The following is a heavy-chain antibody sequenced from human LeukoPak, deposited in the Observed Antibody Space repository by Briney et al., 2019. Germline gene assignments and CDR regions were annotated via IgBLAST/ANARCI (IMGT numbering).Heavy chain of an antibody. CDR2: INTNTGNP. CDR3: ARDGTYYYDSSGPPVDY. J-gene: IGHJ4*02. CDR1: GYTFTDYA. V-gene: IGHV7-4-1*02. Sequence: GASVKVSCKTSGYTFTDYAALHWVRQAPGHGLEWMGCINTNTGNPTYAQGFTGRFVFSLDTSINTAFLQISSLKVEDTAVYFCARDGTYYYDSSGPPVDYWGQGTLVTVSS. D-gene: IGHD3-22*01.